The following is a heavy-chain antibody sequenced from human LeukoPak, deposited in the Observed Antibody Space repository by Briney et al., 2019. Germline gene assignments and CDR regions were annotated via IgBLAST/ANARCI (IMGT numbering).Heavy chain of an antibody. CDR3: ASNYYGGFDP. CDR1: GFTFSTYA. CDR2: ISGSGEVT. J-gene: IGHJ5*02. D-gene: IGHD3-10*01. Sequence: GGSLRLSCAASGFTFSTYAINWVRQAPGKGLEWVSGISGSGEVTYYADSVKGRFTISRDNAKNSLYLQMNSLRAEDTAVYYCASNYYGGFDPWGQGTLVTVSS. V-gene: IGHV3-23*01.